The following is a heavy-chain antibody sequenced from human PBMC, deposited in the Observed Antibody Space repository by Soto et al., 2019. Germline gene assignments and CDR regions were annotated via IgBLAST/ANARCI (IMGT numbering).Heavy chain of an antibody. CDR1: GFTFSSYW. Sequence: GGSLRLSCAASGFTFSSYWMHWVRQAPGKGLVWVSRINSDGSSTSYADSVKGRFTISRDNAKNTLYLQMNSLRAEDTAVYYCAREKAVFYYYYMDVWGKGTTVTVSS. CDR3: AREKAVFYYYYMDV. CDR2: INSDGSST. V-gene: IGHV3-74*01. J-gene: IGHJ6*03. D-gene: IGHD3-10*01.